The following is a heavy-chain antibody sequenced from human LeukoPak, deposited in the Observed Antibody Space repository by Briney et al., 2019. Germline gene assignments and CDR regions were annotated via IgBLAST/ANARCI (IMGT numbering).Heavy chain of an antibody. CDR2: ISSSGSTI. J-gene: IGHJ4*02. D-gene: IGHD3-10*01. CDR1: GFTFSDYY. CDR3: AGHLFTMVREPFDY. V-gene: IGHV3-11*04. Sequence: PGGSLRLSCAASGFTFSDYYMSWIRQAPGKGLGWVSYISSSGSTIYYADSVKGRFTISRDNAKNSLYLQMNSLRAEDTAVYYCAGHLFTMVREPFDYWGQGTLVTVSS.